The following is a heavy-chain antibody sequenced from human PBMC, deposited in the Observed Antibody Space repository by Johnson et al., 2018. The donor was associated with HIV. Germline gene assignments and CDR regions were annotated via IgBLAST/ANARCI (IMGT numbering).Heavy chain of an antibody. CDR2: ISYDGSNK. D-gene: IGHD3-10*01. Sequence: QVQLVESGGGVVQPGRSLRLSCAASGFTFSSYAMHWVRQAPGKGLEWVGVISYDGSNKYYADSVKGRFTISRDNSKNTLYLQMNSLRAEDTAVYYCVKGKWSGDAFDIWGQGTTVTVSS. CDR3: VKGKWSGDAFDI. V-gene: IGHV3-30*18. J-gene: IGHJ3*02. CDR1: GFTFSSYA.